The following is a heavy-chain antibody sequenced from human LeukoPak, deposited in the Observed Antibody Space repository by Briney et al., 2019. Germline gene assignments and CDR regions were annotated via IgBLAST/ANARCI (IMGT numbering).Heavy chain of an antibody. CDR3: ARLAYDYDSSGYSYYYYYGMDV. CDR1: GGSISSGGYY. D-gene: IGHD3-22*01. J-gene: IGHJ6*02. Sequence: SETLSLTCTVSGGSISSGGYYWSWIRQHPGKGLEWIGYIYYSGSTYYNPSLKSRVTISVDTSKNQFSLKLSPVTAADTAMYYCARLAYDYDSSGYSYYYYYGMDVWGQGTTVTVSS. V-gene: IGHV4-31*03. CDR2: IYYSGST.